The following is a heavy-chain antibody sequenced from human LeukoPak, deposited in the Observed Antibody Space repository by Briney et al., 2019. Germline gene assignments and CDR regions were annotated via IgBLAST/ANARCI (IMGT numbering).Heavy chain of an antibody. CDR1: GGSFSGYY. CDR2: MHSSGSI. CDR3: ARGRDHSKTGDY. V-gene: IGHV4-34*01. Sequence: PPETLSLTRAVYGGSFSGYYWSCVRHTPGKRVWWVGEMHSSGSINYNLSLGSRVTISVDTSKIQFSLRLSSVTAADTDIYYCARGRDHSKTGDYWGRGTLVTVSS. J-gene: IGHJ4*02. D-gene: IGHD5-24*01.